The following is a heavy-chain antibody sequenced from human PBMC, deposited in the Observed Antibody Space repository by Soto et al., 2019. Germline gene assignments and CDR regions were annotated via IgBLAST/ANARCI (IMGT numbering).Heavy chain of an antibody. CDR3: ARQLNWNYYYYGMDV. Sequence: QVQLVQSGAEVKKPGSSVKVSCKASGCTFSTYAISWVRQAPGQGLEWMGGIIPIFNRPNYAQKFQARLTIAADESSSTAYMELSILRSEDTAVYYCARQLNWNYYYYGMDVWGQGTTVTVSS. CDR1: GCTFSTYA. V-gene: IGHV1-69*12. D-gene: IGHD1-1*01. CDR2: IIPIFNRP. J-gene: IGHJ6*02.